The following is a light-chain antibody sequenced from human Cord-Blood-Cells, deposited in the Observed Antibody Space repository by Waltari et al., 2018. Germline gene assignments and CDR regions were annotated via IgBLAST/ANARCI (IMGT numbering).Light chain of an antibody. CDR2: GAS. CDR3: QQYGSSPYS. J-gene: IGKJ2*03. CDR1: QSVSSSY. V-gene: IGKV3-20*01. Sequence: IVFTQSPGPLSLSPGERATLSCRASQSVSSSYLAWYQQKPGQAPRLLTYGASSRATGIPDRFSGSGSGTDFTLTISRLEPEDFAVDYCQQYGSSPYSFGQGTKLEIK.